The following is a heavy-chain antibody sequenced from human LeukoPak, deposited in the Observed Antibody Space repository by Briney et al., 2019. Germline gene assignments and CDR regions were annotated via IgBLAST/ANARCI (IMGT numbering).Heavy chain of an antibody. Sequence: QSGGSLRLSCAASGFTFSNYWMTWVRQAPGKGLELVANIKQDGSEKYYVDSVKGRFTISRDNAKNSLYLQMNSLRAEDTAEYYCARNQRRLDYWGQGTLVTVSS. J-gene: IGHJ4*02. V-gene: IGHV3-7*01. D-gene: IGHD1-14*01. CDR1: GFTFSNYW. CDR3: ARNQRRLDY. CDR2: IKQDGSEK.